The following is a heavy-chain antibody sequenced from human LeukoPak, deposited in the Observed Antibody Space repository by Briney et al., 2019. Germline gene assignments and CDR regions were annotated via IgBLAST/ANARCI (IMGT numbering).Heavy chain of an antibody. V-gene: IGHV3-7*05. Sequence: PGGSLRLSCTASTFTLNNYWMSWVRQAPGKGLEGVANIKQDGSEKYHVDSVKGRFTISRDNAKNSLYLQMNSLRAEDTAVYYCASRAGYTGSWSAFDYWGQGTLVTVSS. J-gene: IGHJ4*02. CDR3: ASRAGYTGSWSAFDY. CDR1: TFTLNNYW. CDR2: IKQDGSEK. D-gene: IGHD6-13*01.